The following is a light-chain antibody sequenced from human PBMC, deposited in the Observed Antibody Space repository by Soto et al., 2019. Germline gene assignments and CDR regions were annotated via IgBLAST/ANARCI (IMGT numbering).Light chain of an antibody. CDR2: DVS. Sequence: QSALTQPASESGSPRQSITISCTETSSDVCGYNYVSWYQQHPGKAPKFMIYDVSNRPSGVSNRFSGSKSGNTASLTNSGLQAEDEAYYYCSSYTISSNREIVFGTGTELSVL. CDR3: SSYTISSNREIV. CDR1: SSDVCGYNY. J-gene: IGLJ1*01. V-gene: IGLV2-14*01.